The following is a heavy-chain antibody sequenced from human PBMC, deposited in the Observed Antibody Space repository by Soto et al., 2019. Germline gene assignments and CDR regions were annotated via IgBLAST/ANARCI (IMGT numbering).Heavy chain of an antibody. CDR1: GCTFSNYG. V-gene: IGHV3-48*01. CDR3: ARDPPPVPSDYDFWSGYHTADAFDI. D-gene: IGHD3-3*01. CDR2: ISSSSSTI. J-gene: IGHJ3*02. Sequence: GGSLRLSCAASGCTFSNYGINWVRQATGKGLEWVSYISSSSSTIYYADSVKGRFTISRDNAKNSLYLQMNSLRAEDKAVYYCARDPPPVPSDYDFWSGYHTADAFDIWGQGTMVTVSS.